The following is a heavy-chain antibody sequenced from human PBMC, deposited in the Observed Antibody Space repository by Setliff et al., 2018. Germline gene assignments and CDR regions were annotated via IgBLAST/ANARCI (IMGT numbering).Heavy chain of an antibody. J-gene: IGHJ4*02. CDR2: VDFSGTT. Sequence: SETLSLTCSVSGGSITRRTYSWGWVRQPPGKGLEWIGKVDFSGTTYYNLSLKSRVTISVDTTKNHFSLSLTSVTAADTSLYYCVSGTGFTKEPFDYWGPGILVPSPQ. V-gene: IGHV4-39*02. D-gene: IGHD3-9*01. CDR3: VSGTGFTKEPFDY. CDR1: GGSITRRTYS.